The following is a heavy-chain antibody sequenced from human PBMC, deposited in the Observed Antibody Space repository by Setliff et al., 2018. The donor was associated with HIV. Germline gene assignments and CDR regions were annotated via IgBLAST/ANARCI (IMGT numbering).Heavy chain of an antibody. D-gene: IGHD6-19*01. J-gene: IGHJ5*02. CDR1: GGSFSGYY. CDR3: ARGRGSSPYRWFDP. V-gene: IGHV4-34*01. Sequence: SETLSLTCAVYGGSFSGYYWSWIRQPPGKGLEWIGEINHSGTTNYSPSLKSRVAISVEMSKNQFSLKLSSVTPADTAVYYCARGRGSSPYRWFDPWGQGTLVTVSS. CDR2: INHSGTT.